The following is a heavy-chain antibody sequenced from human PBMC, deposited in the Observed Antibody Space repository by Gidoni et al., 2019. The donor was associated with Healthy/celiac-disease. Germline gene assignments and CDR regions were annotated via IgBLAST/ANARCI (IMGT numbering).Heavy chain of an antibody. J-gene: IGHJ4*02. D-gene: IGHD6-13*01. CDR3: ARIAAAGIY. Sequence: SLTCTVSGGSISSSSYYWGWIRQPPGKGLEWIGSIYYSGSTYYNPSLKSRVTISVDTSKNQFSLKLSSVTAADTAVYYCARIAAAGIYWGQGTLVTVSS. V-gene: IGHV4-39*01. CDR2: IYYSGST. CDR1: GGSISSSSYY.